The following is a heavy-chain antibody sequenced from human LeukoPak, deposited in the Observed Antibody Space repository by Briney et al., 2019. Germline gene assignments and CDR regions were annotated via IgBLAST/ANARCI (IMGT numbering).Heavy chain of an antibody. D-gene: IGHD3-16*02. Sequence: GESLKISCQGSGYRFTNYWIGWVRQMPGKGLEWMGIMYPGDSDTRYSPSFQGQVTISADKSISTAYLQWSSLKASDTAMYYCARVGPPSYYDYVWGSYPYDYWGQGTLVTVSS. CDR1: GYRFTNYW. J-gene: IGHJ4*02. CDR3: ARVGPPSYYDYVWGSYPYDY. V-gene: IGHV5-51*01. CDR2: MYPGDSDT.